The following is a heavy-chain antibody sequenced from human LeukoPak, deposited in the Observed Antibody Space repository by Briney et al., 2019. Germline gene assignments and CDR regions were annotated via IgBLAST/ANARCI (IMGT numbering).Heavy chain of an antibody. CDR2: ISGSGDST. CDR3: AEDVVVVVAAKPGI. Sequence: GGSLRLSCAASGFSFSTYAMRWVRQAPGKGLEWVSSISGSGDSTYYVDSVKGRFTISRDNSKNTLYLQMNGLRAEDTAVYYCAEDVVVVVAAKPGIWGQGTLVTVSS. J-gene: IGHJ4*02. V-gene: IGHV3-23*01. CDR1: GFSFSTYA. D-gene: IGHD2-15*01.